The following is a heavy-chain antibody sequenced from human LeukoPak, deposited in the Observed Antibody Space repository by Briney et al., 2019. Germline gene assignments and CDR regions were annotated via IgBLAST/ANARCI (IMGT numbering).Heavy chain of an antibody. Sequence: SETLSLTCAVYGGSFSGYYWSWIRQPPGKGLEWIGYIYYSGSTNYNPSLKSRVTISVDTSKNQFSLKLSPVTAADTAVYYCARTSDVDTAMIGAFDIWGQGTMVTVSS. D-gene: IGHD5-18*01. J-gene: IGHJ3*02. CDR1: GGSFSGYY. V-gene: IGHV4-59*01. CDR2: IYYSGST. CDR3: ARTSDVDTAMIGAFDI.